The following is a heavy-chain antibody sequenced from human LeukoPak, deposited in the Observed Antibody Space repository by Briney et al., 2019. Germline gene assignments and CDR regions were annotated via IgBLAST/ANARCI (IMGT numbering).Heavy chain of an antibody. CDR3: ARGHYGLDV. V-gene: IGHV3-7*01. CDR1: GFTFSSYS. J-gene: IGHJ6*02. CDR2: IKKDESGR. Sequence: GGSLRLSCAASGFTFSSYSMNWVRQAPGKGLEWVAHIKKDESGRYYVDSMKGRLTISRDNAKNSLYLQMNSLRAEDTAVYYCARGHYGLDVWGQGTTVTVSS.